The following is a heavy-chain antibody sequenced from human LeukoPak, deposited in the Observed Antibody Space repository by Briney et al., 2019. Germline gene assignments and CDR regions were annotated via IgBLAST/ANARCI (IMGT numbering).Heavy chain of an antibody. CDR2: IHPGDSNT. V-gene: IGHV5-51*01. J-gene: IGHJ4*02. CDR1: GYSFTNYW. Sequence: GESLKISCQGSGYSFTNYWIVWVRQMPGQGLEYMGIIHPGDSNTKYSSSFEGQVIISVDKSISTAYLQWSSLKASDSAIYYCARRRGDTVAGPDYWGQGTLVTVS. CDR3: ARRRGDTVAGPDY. D-gene: IGHD6-19*01.